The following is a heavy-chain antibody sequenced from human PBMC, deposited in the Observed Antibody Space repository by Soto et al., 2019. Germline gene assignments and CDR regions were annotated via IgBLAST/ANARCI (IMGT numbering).Heavy chain of an antibody. CDR2: INHSGST. V-gene: IGHV4-34*01. J-gene: IGHJ6*02. D-gene: IGHD3-22*01. CDR1: GGSFSGYY. CDR3: ARDRVRHYDSRRDYYYYGMDV. Sequence: SETLSLTCAVYGGSFSGYYWSWIRQPPGKGLEWIGEINHSGSTNYNPSPKSRVTISVDTSKNQFSLKLSSVTAADTAVYYCARDRVRHYDSRRDYYYYGMDVWGQGTTVTVSS.